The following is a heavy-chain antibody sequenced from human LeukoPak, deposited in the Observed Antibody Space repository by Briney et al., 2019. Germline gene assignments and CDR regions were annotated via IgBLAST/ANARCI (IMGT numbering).Heavy chain of an antibody. CDR1: GYTFTGYY. CDR2: INPNSGGT. CDR3: AREADTAMVP. V-gene: IGHV1-2*04. Sequence: ASVKVSCKASGYTFTGYYMHWVRQAPGQGREWRGWINPNSGGTNYAQKFQGWVTMTRDTSISTAYMELSRLRSDDTAVYYCAREADTAMVPWGQGTLVTVSS. D-gene: IGHD5-18*01. J-gene: IGHJ5*02.